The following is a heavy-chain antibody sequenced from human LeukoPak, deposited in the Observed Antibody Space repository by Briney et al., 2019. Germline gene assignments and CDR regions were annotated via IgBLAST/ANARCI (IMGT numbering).Heavy chain of an antibody. Sequence: PGGSLRLSCAASGFTFSSYGMHWVRQAPGKGLEWVAVIWYDGSNKYYADSVKGRFTISRDNSKNTLYLQMNSLRAEDTAVYYCARDYNGYCSSTSCYTRLFDYWGQGTLVTVSS. D-gene: IGHD2-2*02. CDR1: GFTFSSYG. V-gene: IGHV3-30*19. CDR2: IWYDGSNK. J-gene: IGHJ4*02. CDR3: ARDYNGYCSSTSCYTRLFDY.